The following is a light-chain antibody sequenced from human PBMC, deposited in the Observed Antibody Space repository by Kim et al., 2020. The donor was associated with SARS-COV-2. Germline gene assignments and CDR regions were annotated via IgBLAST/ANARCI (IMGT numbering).Light chain of an antibody. CDR3: QQYSNYPYT. V-gene: IGKV1-5*03. Sequence: ASGGDNVTITCRASHNVYTWLAWYQQKPGKAPMVVIYTTSILESGVPSTFSGSGSGTEFNFTISGLQPDDFATYYCQQYSNYPYTFGQGTKVDIK. CDR1: HNVYTW. CDR2: TTS. J-gene: IGKJ2*01.